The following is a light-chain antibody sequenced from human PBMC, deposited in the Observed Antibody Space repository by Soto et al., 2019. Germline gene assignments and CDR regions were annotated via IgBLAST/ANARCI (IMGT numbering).Light chain of an antibody. V-gene: IGKV1-5*03. CDR3: QQYNSYSPWT. J-gene: IGKJ1*01. CDR2: KAS. Sequence: DIQMTQSPSTLSASVGDRVTITCRSSQSISSWLAWYQQKPVKAPKLLIYKASSLESGVPSRFSGSVSGTEFTLTISSLQPDDFANYYCQQYNSYSPWTFGQGTKVEI. CDR1: QSISSW.